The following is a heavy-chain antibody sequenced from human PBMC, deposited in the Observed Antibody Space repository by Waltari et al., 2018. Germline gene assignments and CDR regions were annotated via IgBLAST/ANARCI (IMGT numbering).Heavy chain of an antibody. CDR2: VSSIGTT. CDR1: GVSITSNRHY. D-gene: IGHD5-12*01. Sequence: QLQLQESGPRLVRPSETLSLICRVSGVSITSNRHYWAWIRQSPGQGLEWLGTVSSIGTTYISPSLKRRVSVSRDTSKNQVSLVLGSVTAADMAVYYCATYIGASVGTAAFDVWGKGTMVTVSS. V-gene: IGHV4-39*01. CDR3: ATYIGASVGTAAFDV. J-gene: IGHJ3*01.